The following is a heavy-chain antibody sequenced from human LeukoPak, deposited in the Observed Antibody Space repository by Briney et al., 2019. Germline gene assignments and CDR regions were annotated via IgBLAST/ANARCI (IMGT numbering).Heavy chain of an antibody. Sequence: ASVKVSCEASGYTFTGYYMHWVRQAPGQGLEWMGRINPNSGGTNCAQKFQGRVTMTRDTSISTAYMELSRLRSDDTAVYYCARGRYYDSSGSSLAVFDYWGQGTLVAVSS. V-gene: IGHV1-2*06. CDR2: INPNSGGT. J-gene: IGHJ4*02. CDR1: GYTFTGYY. D-gene: IGHD3-22*01. CDR3: ARGRYYDSSGSSLAVFDY.